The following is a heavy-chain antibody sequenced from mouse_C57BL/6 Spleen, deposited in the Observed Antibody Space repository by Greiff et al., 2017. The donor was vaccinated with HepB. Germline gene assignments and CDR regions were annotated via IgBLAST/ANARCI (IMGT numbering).Heavy chain of an antibody. V-gene: IGHV1-82*01. J-gene: IGHJ2*01. CDR3: ARRSFYYFDY. Sequence: VQLQQSGPELVKPGASVKISCKASGYAFSSSWMNWVKQRPGKGIEWIGRIYPGDGDTNYNGKFKGKATLTADKSSSTAYMQLSSLTSEVSAVYFCARRSFYYFDYWGQGTTLTVSS. CDR1: GYAFSSSW. CDR2: IYPGDGDT.